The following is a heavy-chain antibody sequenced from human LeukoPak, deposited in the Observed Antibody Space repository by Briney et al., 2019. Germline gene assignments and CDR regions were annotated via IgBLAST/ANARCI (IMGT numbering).Heavy chain of an antibody. V-gene: IGHV3-49*04. D-gene: IGHD3-9*01. CDR2: IRSQAYGGTI. CDR1: GFTFGHYA. Sequence: PGGSLRLSCTGSGFTFGHYALAWVRQAPGKGLEWLGFIRSQAYGGTIEYAASVKGRFSISRDNSKSIADLQINSLKTEDTAVYYCARYDILTGADYWGQGTLVTVSS. J-gene: IGHJ4*02. CDR3: ARYDILTGADY.